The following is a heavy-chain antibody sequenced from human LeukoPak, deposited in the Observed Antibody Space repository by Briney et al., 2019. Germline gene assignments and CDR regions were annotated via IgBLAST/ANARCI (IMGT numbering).Heavy chain of an antibody. CDR2: INHSGST. J-gene: IGHJ4*02. D-gene: IGHD3-10*01. CDR1: GGSFSGYY. CDR3: ARKGRYYYGSGSYGIDD. V-gene: IGHV4-34*01. Sequence: SETLSLTCAVYGGSFSGYYWSWIRQPPGKGLDWIGEINHSGSTNYNPSLKSRVTITIDTSKNQFSLKLSSVTAADTAVYYCARKGRYYYGSGSYGIDDWGQGTLVTVSS.